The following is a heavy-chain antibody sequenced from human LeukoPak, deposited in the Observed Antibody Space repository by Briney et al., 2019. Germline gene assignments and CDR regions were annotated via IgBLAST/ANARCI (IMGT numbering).Heavy chain of an antibody. D-gene: IGHD2-21*02. CDR3: ARFVVVTGAFDY. J-gene: IGHJ4*02. Sequence: PSETLSLTCTVSGGSISSSSYYWGWIRQPPGKGLEWIGSIYYSGSTYYNPSLKSRVTISVDTSKNQFSLKLSSVTAADTAVYYCARFVVVTGAFDYWGQGTLVTVSS. V-gene: IGHV4-39*07. CDR1: GGSISSSSYY. CDR2: IYYSGST.